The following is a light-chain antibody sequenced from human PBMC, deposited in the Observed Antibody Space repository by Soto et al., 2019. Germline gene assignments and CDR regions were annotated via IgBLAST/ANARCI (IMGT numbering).Light chain of an antibody. CDR3: QQNNNWPLT. CDR1: QSVGSH. J-gene: IGKJ4*01. V-gene: IGKV3-15*01. CDR2: GET. Sequence: EIVMTQSPATLSVSPGERATLSCRASQSVGSHLAWYQQKPGQGPRLLIYGETTRATGIPARFSGSGSGTEFTLTIRSLQSEDSAVYHCQQNNNWPLTFGGGTKVAIK.